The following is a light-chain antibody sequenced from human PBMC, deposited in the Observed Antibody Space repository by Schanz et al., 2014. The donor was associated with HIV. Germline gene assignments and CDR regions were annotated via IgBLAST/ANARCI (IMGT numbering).Light chain of an antibody. V-gene: IGKV3-20*01. CDR3: QQYGSSPPSIT. Sequence: EIVLTQSPGTLSLSLGERATLSCRASQRVSSYLAWYHQKPGQAPRLLIYGASTRATGIPDRFSGSGSETDFTLTISGLEPEDFAVYYCQQYGSSPPSITFGQGTRLEIK. CDR1: QRVSSY. CDR2: GAS. J-gene: IGKJ5*01.